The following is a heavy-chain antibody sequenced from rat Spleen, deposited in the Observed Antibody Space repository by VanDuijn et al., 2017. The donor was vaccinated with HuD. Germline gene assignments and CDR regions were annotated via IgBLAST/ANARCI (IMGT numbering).Heavy chain of an antibody. V-gene: IGHV5-7*01. CDR3: TRRILQTGFDY. CDR1: GFTFSDYA. Sequence: EVQLVESGGGLVQPGRSLKLSCAASGFTFSDYAMAWVRQAPKKGLEWVATIIYDGRSIYYRDSVKGRFTISRDNAKSTLYLQMNSLRSEDTATYYCTRRILQTGFDYWGQGVMVTVSS. D-gene: IGHD1-1*01. J-gene: IGHJ2*01. CDR2: IIYDGRSI.